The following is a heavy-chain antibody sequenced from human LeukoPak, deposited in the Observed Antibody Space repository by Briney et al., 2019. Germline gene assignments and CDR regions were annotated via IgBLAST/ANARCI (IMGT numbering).Heavy chain of an antibody. Sequence: PGGSLRLSCAASGFTFSSYSMNWVRQAPGKGLEWVSSISSSSSYIYYADSVKGRFTISRDNAKNSLYLQMNSLRAEDTAVYYCARDSGYVLPTPVGYWGQGTLATVSS. CDR2: ISSSSSYI. J-gene: IGHJ4*02. CDR3: ARDSGYVLPTPVGY. CDR1: GFTFSSYS. V-gene: IGHV3-21*01. D-gene: IGHD5-12*01.